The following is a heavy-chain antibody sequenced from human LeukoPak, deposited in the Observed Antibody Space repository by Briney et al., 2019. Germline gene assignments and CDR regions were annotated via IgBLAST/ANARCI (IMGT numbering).Heavy chain of an antibody. Sequence: GGTLRLSCAASGFTFSSYGMSWVRQAPGKGLEWVSAFSGSGGSTYYADSVKGRFTISRDNSKNTLYLQMNSLRAEDTAVYYCARDSRKTTVGDYYYYMDVWGKGTTVTVSS. D-gene: IGHD4-23*01. CDR3: ARDSRKTTVGDYYYYMDV. CDR1: GFTFSSYG. V-gene: IGHV3-23*01. CDR2: FSGSGGST. J-gene: IGHJ6*03.